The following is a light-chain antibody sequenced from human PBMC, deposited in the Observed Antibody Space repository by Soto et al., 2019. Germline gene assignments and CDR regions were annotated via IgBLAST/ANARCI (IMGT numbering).Light chain of an antibody. CDR1: QSISSW. CDR3: QQYNSYSRT. Sequence: DIQMTQSPSTLSASVGDRVTITCRASQSISSWLAWYQQKPGKAPNLMIYDASILESGIPSRFSGSGSGTEFTLTISSLQPDDFATYYCQQYNSYSRTFGQGTKVEI. CDR2: DAS. V-gene: IGKV1-5*01. J-gene: IGKJ1*01.